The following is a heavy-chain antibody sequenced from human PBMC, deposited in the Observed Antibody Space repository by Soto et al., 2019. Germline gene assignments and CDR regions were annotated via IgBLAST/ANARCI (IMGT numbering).Heavy chain of an antibody. Sequence: EVQLVESGGGLVKPGGSLRLSCAASGFTFSSYSMNWVRQAPGKGLEWVSSISSSSSYIYYADSVKGRFTISRDNAKNYLYAQMKGLRAEDPAVYYCAFLPYYAILTGYYTRLIDYGMDVWGQGTTVTVSS. J-gene: IGHJ6*02. CDR3: AFLPYYAILTGYYTRLIDYGMDV. CDR1: GFTFSSYS. V-gene: IGHV3-21*01. D-gene: IGHD3-9*01. CDR2: ISSSSSYI.